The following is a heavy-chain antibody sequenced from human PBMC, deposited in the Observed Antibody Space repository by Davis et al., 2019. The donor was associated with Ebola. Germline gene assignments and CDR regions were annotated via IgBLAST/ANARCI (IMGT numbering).Heavy chain of an antibody. V-gene: IGHV4-39*07. CDR2: IYYSGST. Sequence: MPSETLSLTCAVSGGSISSGGYYWGWIRQPPGMGLEWIGSIYYSGSTNYNPSLKSRVTISVDTSKNQFSLKLSSVTAADTAVYYCAIKGYCSSTSCYKVVGGNWFDPWGQGTLVTVSS. J-gene: IGHJ5*02. CDR1: GGSISSGGYY. D-gene: IGHD2-2*02. CDR3: AIKGYCSSTSCYKVVGGNWFDP.